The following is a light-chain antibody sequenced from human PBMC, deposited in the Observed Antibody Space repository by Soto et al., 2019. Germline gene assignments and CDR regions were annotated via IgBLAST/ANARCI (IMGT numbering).Light chain of an antibody. V-gene: IGKV3-20*01. J-gene: IGKJ5*01. CDR1: QSFRGL. CDR3: QQYGNSVPIT. Sequence: EIVMTQSPASLSVSPGERATLSCRASQSFRGLLAWYQQKPGQAPRLLIYGAFSRATGIPDRFSGSGSGTDFTLTISRLEPEDFAVYYCQQYGNSVPITFGQGTRLEIK. CDR2: GAF.